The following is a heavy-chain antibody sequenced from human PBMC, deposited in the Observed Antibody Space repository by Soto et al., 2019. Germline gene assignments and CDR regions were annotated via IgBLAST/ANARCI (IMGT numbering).Heavy chain of an antibody. CDR3: ARDDTAMVRGPDY. CDR2: IWYDGSNK. Sequence: QVQLVESGGGVVQPGRSLRLSCAASGFTFSSYGMHWVRQAPGKGLEWVAVIWYDGSNKYYADSVKGRFTISRDNSKNTLYLQMNSLRAEDTAVYYCARDDTAMVRGPDYWGQGTLVTVS. V-gene: IGHV3-33*01. D-gene: IGHD5-18*01. CDR1: GFTFSSYG. J-gene: IGHJ4*02.